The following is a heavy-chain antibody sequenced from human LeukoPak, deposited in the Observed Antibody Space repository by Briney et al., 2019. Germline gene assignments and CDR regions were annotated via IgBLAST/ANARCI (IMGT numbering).Heavy chain of an antibody. Sequence: ASVKVSCKASGYTFTSYDINWVRQATGRGLEWMGWMNPNSGNTGYAQKFQGRVTMTRNTSISTAYMELSSLRSEDTAVYYCASSPYFDWLPRYYYYGMDVWGQGTTVTVSS. CDR3: ASSPYFDWLPRYYYYGMDV. V-gene: IGHV1-8*01. D-gene: IGHD3-9*01. CDR1: GYTFTSYD. J-gene: IGHJ6*02. CDR2: MNPNSGNT.